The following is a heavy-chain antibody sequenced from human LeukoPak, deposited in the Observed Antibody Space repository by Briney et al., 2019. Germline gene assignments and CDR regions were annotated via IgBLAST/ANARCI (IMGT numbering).Heavy chain of an antibody. Sequence: SETLSLTCTASGGSISSYYWSWIRQPPGKGLEWIGYIYYSGSTNYNPSLKSRVTISVDTSKNQFSLKLSSVTAADTAVYYCARVMITFGGVISDYFDYWGQGTLVTVSS. D-gene: IGHD3-16*01. CDR3: ARVMITFGGVISDYFDY. CDR2: IYYSGST. J-gene: IGHJ4*02. CDR1: GGSISSYY. V-gene: IGHV4-59*01.